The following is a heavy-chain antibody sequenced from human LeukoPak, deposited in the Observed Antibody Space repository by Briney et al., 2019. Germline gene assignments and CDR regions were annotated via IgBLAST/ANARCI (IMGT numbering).Heavy chain of an antibody. CDR3: ARAPIQRMFYYYYGMDV. CDR2: INPNSGGT. V-gene: IGHV1-2*04. Sequence: ASVKVSCKASGYTFTSYYMHWVRQAPGQGLEWMGWINPNSGGTNYAQKFQGWVTMTRDTSISTAYMELSRLRSDDTAVYYCARAPIQRMFYYYYGMDVWGQGTTVTVSS. J-gene: IGHJ6*02. D-gene: IGHD5-18*01. CDR1: GYTFTSYY.